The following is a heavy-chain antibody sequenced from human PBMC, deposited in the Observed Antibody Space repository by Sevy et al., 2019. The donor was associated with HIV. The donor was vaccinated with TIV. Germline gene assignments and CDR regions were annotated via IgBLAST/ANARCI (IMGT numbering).Heavy chain of an antibody. Sequence: SETLSLTCTVPDGSISSYYWSWIRQPPGKGLEWIGYIYYSGTTNYNPSLKSRVTISKDTSKNQFYLRLSSVTAADTAVYYCARGNQEYYYGTDVWGQGTTVTVSS. D-gene: IGHD1-1*01. V-gene: IGHV4-59*01. CDR3: ARGNQEYYYGTDV. J-gene: IGHJ6*02. CDR1: DGSISSYY. CDR2: IYYSGTT.